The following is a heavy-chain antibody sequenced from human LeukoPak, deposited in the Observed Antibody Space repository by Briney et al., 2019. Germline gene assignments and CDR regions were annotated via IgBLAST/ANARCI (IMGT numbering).Heavy chain of an antibody. CDR3: ARGQNGSAVGATDFDY. J-gene: IGHJ4*02. Sequence: SETLSLTCAVYGGSFSGYYWSWIRQPPGKGLEWIGEINHSGSTNYNPSLKSRVTISVDTSKNQFSLKLSSVTAADTAVYYCARGQNGSAVGATDFDYWGQGTLVTVSS. D-gene: IGHD1-26*01. V-gene: IGHV4-34*01. CDR2: INHSGST. CDR1: GGSFSGYY.